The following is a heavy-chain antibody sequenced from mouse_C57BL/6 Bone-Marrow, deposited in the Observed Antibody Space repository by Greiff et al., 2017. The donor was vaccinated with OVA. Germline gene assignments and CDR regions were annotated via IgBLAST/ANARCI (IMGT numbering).Heavy chain of an antibody. V-gene: IGHV5-6*01. CDR2: ISSGGSYT. CDR1: GFTFSSYG. Sequence: EVKLVESGGDLVKPGGSLKLSCAASGFTFSSYGMSWVRQTPDKRLEWVATISSGGSYTYYPDSVKGRFTISRDNAKNTLYLQMSSLKSEDTAMYYCARQGGPNAMDYWGQGTSVTVSS. D-gene: IGHD1-1*02. CDR3: ARQGGPNAMDY. J-gene: IGHJ4*01.